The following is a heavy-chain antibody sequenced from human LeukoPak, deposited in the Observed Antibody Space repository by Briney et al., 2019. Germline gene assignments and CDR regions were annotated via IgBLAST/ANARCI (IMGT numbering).Heavy chain of an antibody. D-gene: IGHD3-3*01. CDR1: GRSISSYH. Sequence: SETLSLTCTVSGRSISSYHWSWIRQPPGKGLEWIRRIYTSGSTYYNPSLKSRVTMSVDTSKKQFTLKLSSVTAADTRVYYCARGTIAEFWSGWESYYYYYMDVCGKGITVSVSS. CDR3: ARGTIAEFWSGWESYYYYYMDV. J-gene: IGHJ6*03. CDR2: IYTSGST. V-gene: IGHV4-4*07.